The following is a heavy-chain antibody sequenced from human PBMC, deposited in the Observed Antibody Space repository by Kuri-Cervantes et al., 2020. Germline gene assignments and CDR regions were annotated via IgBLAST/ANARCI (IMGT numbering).Heavy chain of an antibody. V-gene: IGHV3-9*01. J-gene: IGHJ5*02. CDR3: ARDIMGRRFDP. CDR2: ITWNSGSI. Sequence: SLKISCAASGFTFHDYAMHWVRQAPGKGLEWVAGITWNSGSIVYADSVKGRFTISRDNAKNTLYLQMNTLRLEDTAVYYCARDIMGRRFDPWGQGTLVTVSS. CDR1: GFTFHDYA.